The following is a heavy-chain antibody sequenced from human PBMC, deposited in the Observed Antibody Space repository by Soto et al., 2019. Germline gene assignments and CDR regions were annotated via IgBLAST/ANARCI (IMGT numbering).Heavy chain of an antibody. CDR3: ARVRCFNGLCHTADYGMDV. Sequence: GASVKVSCKASGYTFTSYYMHWVRQAPGQGLEWMGIINPSGGSTSYAQKFQGRVTMTRDTSTDTVYMELSRLRSEDTAVYFCARVRCFNGLCHTADYGMDVWGQGTTVTVSS. V-gene: IGHV1-46*01. D-gene: IGHD2-8*01. J-gene: IGHJ6*02. CDR2: INPSGGST. CDR1: GYTFTSYY.